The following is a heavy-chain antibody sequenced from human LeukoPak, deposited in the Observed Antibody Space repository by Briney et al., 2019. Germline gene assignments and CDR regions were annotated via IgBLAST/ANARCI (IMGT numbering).Heavy chain of an antibody. J-gene: IGHJ4*02. V-gene: IGHV3-30*18. CDR3: AKDSLVYCSSTSCHKGYFDY. Sequence: GRSLGLSCAASGFTFTSYGMHWVRQAPGKGLEWVAVISYDGNNEYYADSVKGRFTISRDNSKNTLYLQMNSLRTEDTAVYYCAKDSLVYCSSTSCHKGYFDYWGQGTLVTVSA. CDR2: ISYDGNNE. D-gene: IGHD2-2*01. CDR1: GFTFTSYG.